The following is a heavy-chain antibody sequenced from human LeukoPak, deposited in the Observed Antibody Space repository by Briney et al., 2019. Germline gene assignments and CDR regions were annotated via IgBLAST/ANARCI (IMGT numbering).Heavy chain of an antibody. V-gene: IGHV4-34*01. CDR1: GGSYSGYY. Sequence: SETLSLXCAVYGGSYSGYYWSWIRRPPGKGLESIGEINHSGSTNYNPSLKSRVTISVDTPKNQFSLKLSSVTAADTAVYYCARGRRRTSITMIQTTAAGFDIWGQGTMVSVSS. D-gene: IGHD3-22*01. J-gene: IGHJ3*02. CDR2: INHSGST. CDR3: ARGRRRTSITMIQTTAAGFDI.